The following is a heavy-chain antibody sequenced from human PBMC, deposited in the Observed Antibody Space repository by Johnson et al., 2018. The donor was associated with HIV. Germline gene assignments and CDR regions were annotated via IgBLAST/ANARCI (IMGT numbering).Heavy chain of an antibody. D-gene: IGHD6-13*01. CDR2: IKSKTGGGTT. CDR1: GFTFSNAW. V-gene: IGHV3-15*01. Sequence: EVQLVESGGGVVRPGGSLRLSCAASGFTFSNAWMNWVHQAPGKGLEWVGHIKSKTGGGTTDYAAPVKGRFTISRDDSRNTLYLQMNSLKIEDTALYYCTTDHDSSSWYHDAVDIWGQGTMVTVSS. J-gene: IGHJ3*02. CDR3: TTDHDSSSWYHDAVDI.